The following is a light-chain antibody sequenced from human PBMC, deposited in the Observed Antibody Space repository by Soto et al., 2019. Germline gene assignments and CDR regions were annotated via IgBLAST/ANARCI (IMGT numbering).Light chain of an antibody. V-gene: IGKV1-5*01. J-gene: IGKJ4*01. CDR3: QQYDNYPLT. CDR2: DAS. Sequence: DIQMTQSPSTLSASVGDRVTITCRASQSINTWLAWYQQKPGKAPKFLIYDASNLESGVPSRFSGSASGTEFTLTISSLQPDEFATYYCQQYDNYPLTFGGGTKVDI. CDR1: QSINTW.